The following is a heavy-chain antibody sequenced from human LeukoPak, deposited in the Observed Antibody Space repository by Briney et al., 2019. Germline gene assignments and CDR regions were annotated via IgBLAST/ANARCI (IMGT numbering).Heavy chain of an antibody. D-gene: IGHD3-10*01. Sequence: GGSLRLSCAASGFTFSSYAMSWVRQAPGKGLEWVGFIRSKAYGGTTEYAASVKGRFTISRDDSKSIAYLQMNSLKTEDTAVYYCTRDIGSDSTYYNNWGQGTLVTVSS. CDR2: IRSKAYGGTT. CDR3: TRDIGSDSTYYNN. V-gene: IGHV3-49*04. J-gene: IGHJ4*02. CDR1: GFTFSSYA.